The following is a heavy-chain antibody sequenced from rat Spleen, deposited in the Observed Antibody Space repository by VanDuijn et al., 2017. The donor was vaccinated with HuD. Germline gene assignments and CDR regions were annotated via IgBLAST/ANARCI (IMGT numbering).Heavy chain of an antibody. V-gene: IGHV5-19*01. CDR2: ISPSGGST. CDR3: ASHGTRISRFAY. Sequence: EVQLVESGGGLVQPGRSLKLSCAASGFTFSNYGVHWIRQAPTKGLEWVASISPSGGSTYYRDSVKGRFTISRDNAKNTLYLQMGSLRSEDTATYYWASHGTRISRFAYWGHGTLVTVSS. CDR1: GFTFSNYG. D-gene: IGHD1-4*01. J-gene: IGHJ3*01.